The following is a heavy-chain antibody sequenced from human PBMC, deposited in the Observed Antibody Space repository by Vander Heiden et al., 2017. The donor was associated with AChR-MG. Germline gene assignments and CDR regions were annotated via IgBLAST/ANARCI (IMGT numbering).Heavy chain of an antibody. D-gene: IGHD2-2*01. Sequence: QITLKESGPTLVKPTQTLTLTCTFSGFSLSTSGVGVGWIRQPPGKALEWLALIYWDDDKRYSPALKSRLTITKDTSKNQVVLTMTNMDPVDTATYYCAHSASNIVVVPAAKGNWFDPWGQGTLVTVSS. CDR1: GFSLSTSGVG. J-gene: IGHJ5*02. V-gene: IGHV2-5*02. CDR2: IYWDDDK. CDR3: AHSASNIVVVPAAKGNWFDP.